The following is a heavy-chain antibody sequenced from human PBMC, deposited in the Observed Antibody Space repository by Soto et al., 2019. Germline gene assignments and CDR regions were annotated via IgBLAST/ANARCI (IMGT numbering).Heavy chain of an antibody. CDR3: AREVAGAGGEYDY. D-gene: IGHD6-13*01. V-gene: IGHV1-18*01. J-gene: IGHJ4*02. CDR1: GYTFTTYG. Sequence: HVQVVQSGAEVKKPGASVKVSCKTSGYTFTTYGIGWVRQAPGQGLEWMGWISGANGHTNYAQNVQGRVTVTTDTSTSTAYMELRSLRSDDTAVYYYAREVAGAGGEYDYWGQGTLVPVSS. CDR2: ISGANGHT.